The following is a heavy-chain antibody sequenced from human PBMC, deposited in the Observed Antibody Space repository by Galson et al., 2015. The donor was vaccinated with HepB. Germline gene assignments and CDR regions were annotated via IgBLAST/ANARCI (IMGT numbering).Heavy chain of an antibody. CDR3: ASSSDPTRNWHFDL. CDR2: IYGGGDT. V-gene: IGHV3-66*02. D-gene: IGHD6-19*01. Sequence: SLRLSCAASGLIVSNNYMTWVRQAPGKGLEWVSLIYGGGDTTYADSVRGRFTISRDSSKSTLYVQMTSLTTEDTAVYYCASSSDPTRNWHFDLWGRGTLVIVSS. J-gene: IGHJ2*01. CDR1: GLIVSNNY.